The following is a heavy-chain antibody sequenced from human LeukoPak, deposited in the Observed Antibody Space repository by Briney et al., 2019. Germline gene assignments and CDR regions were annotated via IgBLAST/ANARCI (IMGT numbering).Heavy chain of an antibody. CDR3: ARDRTYAFDY. CDR2: ISSYSGNT. V-gene: IGHV1-18*04. CDR1: GYTFTSNG. J-gene: IGHJ4*02. Sequence: ASVKVSCKASGYTFTSNGISWVWQAPGQGLEWMGWISSYSGNTNYAQNLQGRVTMTTDTSTSTAYMELRSLRSDDTAVYYCARDRTYAFDYWGQGTLVTVSS. D-gene: IGHD1/OR15-1a*01.